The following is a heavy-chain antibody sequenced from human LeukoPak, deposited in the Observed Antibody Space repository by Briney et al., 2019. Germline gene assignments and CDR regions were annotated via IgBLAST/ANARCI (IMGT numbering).Heavy chain of an antibody. CDR3: ARDYSSTSNWKLDY. D-gene: IGHD1-20*01. J-gene: IGHJ4*02. CDR2: INSNTGVT. Sequence: ASVKVSCKASGYTFIHYFIHWVRQAPGQGLEWMGRINSNTGVTEYTQKFQGRVTMTRDTSITTVYMELSSLTSDDSAVYYCARDYSSTSNWKLDYWGQGTLVTVSS. V-gene: IGHV1-2*06. CDR1: GYTFIHYF.